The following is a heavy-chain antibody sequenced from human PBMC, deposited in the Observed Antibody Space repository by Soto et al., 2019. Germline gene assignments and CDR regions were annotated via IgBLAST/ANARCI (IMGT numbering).Heavy chain of an antibody. CDR2: IYHSGST. D-gene: IGHD3-3*01. Sequence: SETLSLTCTVSGGSVSSAGYYWSWIRQPPGKGLEWIGYIYHSGSTNYNPSLKSRVTISVDTSKNQFSLKLSSVTAADTAVYFCARQVATFGVNYYDYWGQGTLVTVSS. V-gene: IGHV4-61*08. J-gene: IGHJ4*02. CDR3: ARQVATFGVNYYDY. CDR1: GGSVSSAGYY.